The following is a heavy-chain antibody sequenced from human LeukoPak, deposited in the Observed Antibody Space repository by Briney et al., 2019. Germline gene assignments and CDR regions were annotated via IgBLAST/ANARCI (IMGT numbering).Heavy chain of an antibody. V-gene: IGHV3-30*02. J-gene: IGHJ4*02. CDR1: GFSFSNYG. CDR3: ENSTVVAATYSFDS. D-gene: IGHD2-15*01. Sequence: GGSLRLSCAASGFSFSNYGMQWVRQAPGRGGEGVVFIRYEGTNKYYADCVEGRFTISRDSSENTVSLQMNSVSGGDTAVYQCENSTVVAATYSFDSCGRGTVVPVSS. CDR2: IRYEGTNK.